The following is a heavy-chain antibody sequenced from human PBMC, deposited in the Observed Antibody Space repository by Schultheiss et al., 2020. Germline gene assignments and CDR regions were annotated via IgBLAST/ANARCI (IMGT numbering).Heavy chain of an antibody. CDR2: ISYDGSNK. Sequence: GESLKISCAASGFTFSSYGMHWVRQAPGKGLEWVAVISYDGSNKHYADSVKGRFTISRDNSKNTVYLQMNSLRAEDTAVYYCAKDGRHYDILTGYYNWRGDYWGQGTLVTVSS. CDR1: GFTFSSYG. J-gene: IGHJ4*02. CDR3: AKDGRHYDILTGYYNWRGDY. V-gene: IGHV3-30*18. D-gene: IGHD3-9*01.